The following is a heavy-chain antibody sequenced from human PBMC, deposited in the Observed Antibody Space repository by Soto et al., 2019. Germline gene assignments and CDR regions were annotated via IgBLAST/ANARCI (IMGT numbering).Heavy chain of an antibody. CDR1: GCHLSSYA. V-gene: IGHV3-30-3*01. CDR3: AREGSSSSEFDP. CDR2: ISYDGSNK. D-gene: IGHD6-6*01. J-gene: IGHJ5*02. Sequence: GGSMRLACAAYGCHLSSYARHWVRQAPGKGLEWVAVISYDGSNKYYADSVKGRFTISRDNSKNTLYLQMNSLRAEDTAVYYCAREGSSSSEFDPWGQGNLVTVSS.